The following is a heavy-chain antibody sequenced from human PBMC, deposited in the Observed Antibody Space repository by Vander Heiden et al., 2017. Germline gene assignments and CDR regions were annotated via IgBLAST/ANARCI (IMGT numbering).Heavy chain of an antibody. CDR2: IIPIFGTA. V-gene: IGHV1-69*06. CDR1: GGTFSRYS. D-gene: IGHD2-15*01. Sequence: QVQLVQSGAEVKKPGSSVKVSCKASGGTFSRYSLSWVRQAPGQGLEWMGGIIPIFGTANYAQKFQGRVTITADKSTSTAYMELSSLRSEDTAVYYCARDHCSGGSCYGGNYYYYGMDVWGQGTTVTVSS. J-gene: IGHJ6*02. CDR3: ARDHCSGGSCYGGNYYYYGMDV.